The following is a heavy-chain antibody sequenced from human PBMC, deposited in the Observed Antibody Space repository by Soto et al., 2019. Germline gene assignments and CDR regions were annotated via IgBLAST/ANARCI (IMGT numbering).Heavy chain of an antibody. CDR1: GYTFTGYY. D-gene: IGHD3-22*01. Sequence: ASVQVSCKASGYTFTGYYMHWVRQAPGQGLEWMGWINPNSGGTNYAQKFQGWVTMTRDTSISTAYMELSRLRSDDTAVYYCARDYYDSSGDAFDIWGQGTMVTVSS. V-gene: IGHV1-2*04. CDR3: ARDYYDSSGDAFDI. J-gene: IGHJ3*02. CDR2: INPNSGGT.